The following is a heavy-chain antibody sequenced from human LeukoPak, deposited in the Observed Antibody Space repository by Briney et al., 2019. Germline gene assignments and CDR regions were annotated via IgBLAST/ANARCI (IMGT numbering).Heavy chain of an antibody. D-gene: IGHD6-13*01. Sequence: GGSLRLSCAASGFTFSSYEMNWVRQAPGKGLEGVANIKQDGGEKYYVDSVKGRFTISRDNAKSSLYVQMNSLRAEDTAIYYCARDKEVRGQQLGSDYFYYYMDVWGKGTTVTVSS. CDR1: GFTFSSYE. CDR3: ARDKEVRGQQLGSDYFYYYMDV. J-gene: IGHJ6*03. CDR2: IKQDGGEK. V-gene: IGHV3-7*01.